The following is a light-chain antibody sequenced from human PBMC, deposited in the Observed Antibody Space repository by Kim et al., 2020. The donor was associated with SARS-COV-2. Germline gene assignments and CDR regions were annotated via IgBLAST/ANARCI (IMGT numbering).Light chain of an antibody. CDR2: GAA. Sequence: SPGERATLSCRASHSVSSVYLARYQQKPGPAPRLAIYGAASRATGIPDRVSGGGAGTDFTLTISRLEPEDFAVYYSQQNGNSQITFGQGTRLEIK. J-gene: IGKJ5*01. CDR3: QQNGNSQIT. V-gene: IGKV3-20*01. CDR1: HSVSSVY.